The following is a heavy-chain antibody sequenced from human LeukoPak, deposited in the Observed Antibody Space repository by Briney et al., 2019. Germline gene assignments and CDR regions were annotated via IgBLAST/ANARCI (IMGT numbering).Heavy chain of an antibody. V-gene: IGHV1-8*03. CDR1: GYTFTRYD. Sequence: ASVKVSCKASGYTFTRYDINWVRQATGQGLEWMGWMNPNSGNSGYAQKFQGRVTITRNTSISTAYMELSSLRSEDTAVYYCATYSGYVGVAFDYWGQGTLVTVSS. CDR2: MNPNSGNS. D-gene: IGHD5-12*01. CDR3: ATYSGYVGVAFDY. J-gene: IGHJ4*02.